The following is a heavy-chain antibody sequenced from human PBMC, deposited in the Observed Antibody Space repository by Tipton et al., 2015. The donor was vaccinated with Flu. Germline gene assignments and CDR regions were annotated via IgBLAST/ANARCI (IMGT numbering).Heavy chain of an antibody. CDR1: GFTFSSYA. D-gene: IGHD5-18*01. CDR3: AKDPSEVYRYDLSPYD. Sequence: SLRLSCAASGFTFSSYAMSWVRQAPGKGLEWVSAISGSGGSTYYADSVKGRFTISRDNSKNTLSLQMNSLRAEDTAVYYCAKDPSEVYRYDLSPYDWGQGTLVTVSS. J-gene: IGHJ4*02. V-gene: IGHV3-23*01. CDR2: ISGSGGST.